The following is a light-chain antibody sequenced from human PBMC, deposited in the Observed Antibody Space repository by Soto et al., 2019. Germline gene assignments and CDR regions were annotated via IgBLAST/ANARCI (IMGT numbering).Light chain of an antibody. CDR2: GAS. CDR1: QSVSSNY. Sequence: EIVLTQSPGTLSLSPGERATLSCRASQSVSSNYLAWYQQKFGQAPRLLIYGASSRATGIPDRFSGSGSGTDFTLTISGLEPEDFAVYYCQQYGSSPPYTFGQGTKLEIK. V-gene: IGKV3-20*01. J-gene: IGKJ2*01. CDR3: QQYGSSPPYT.